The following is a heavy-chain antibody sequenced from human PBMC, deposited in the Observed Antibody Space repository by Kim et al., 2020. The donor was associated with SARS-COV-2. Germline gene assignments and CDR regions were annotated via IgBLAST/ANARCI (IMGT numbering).Heavy chain of an antibody. CDR1: GFTFSDHW. V-gene: IGHV3-74*01. Sequence: GSLRLSCATSGFTFSDHWMHWVRQVPGKGLMWVSRINSDGRSTNYADSVKGRFIISRDNAKNTLYLQMASLRAEDTAVYYCARGPRTNNYSSGDFWGQGTLVTVSS. CDR2: INSDGRST. CDR3: ARGPRTNNYSSGDF. D-gene: IGHD2-15*01. J-gene: IGHJ4*02.